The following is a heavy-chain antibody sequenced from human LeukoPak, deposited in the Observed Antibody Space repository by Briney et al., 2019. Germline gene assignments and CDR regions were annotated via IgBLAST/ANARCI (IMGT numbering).Heavy chain of an antibody. Sequence: ASVKVSCKASGYTFTSYAMHWVRQAPGQRLEWMGWINAGNGNTKYSQKFQGRVTITRDTSASTAYMELSSLRSEDTAVYCCARDGSGSYGYFDYWGQGTLVTVSS. D-gene: IGHD3-10*01. V-gene: IGHV1-3*01. CDR2: INAGNGNT. CDR1: GYTFTSYA. J-gene: IGHJ4*02. CDR3: ARDGSGSYGYFDY.